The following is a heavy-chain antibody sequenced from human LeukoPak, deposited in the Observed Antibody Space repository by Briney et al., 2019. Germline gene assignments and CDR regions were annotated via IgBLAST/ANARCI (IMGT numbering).Heavy chain of an antibody. D-gene: IGHD4-17*01. V-gene: IGHV3-48*03. CDR3: ARGSTVTTDFYYYYYMDV. J-gene: IGHJ6*03. CDR2: ISSSGSTI. Sequence: GGSLRLSCAASGFTFSSYEMNWVRQAPGKGLEWVSYISSSGSTIYYADSVKGRFTISRDNAKNSLYLQMNSLRAEDTAVYYCARGSTVTTDFYYYYYMDVWGKGTTVTVSS. CDR1: GFTFSSYE.